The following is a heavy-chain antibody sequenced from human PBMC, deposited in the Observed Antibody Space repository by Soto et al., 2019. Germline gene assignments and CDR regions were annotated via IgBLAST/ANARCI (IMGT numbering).Heavy chain of an antibody. CDR2: IYYSGST. D-gene: IGHD4-17*01. V-gene: IGHV4-39*02. Sequence: SETLSLTCTVSGDSISTYFWGWIRQPPGKGLEWIGSIYYSGSTYYNPSLKSRVTISVDTSKNQFSLKLSYVTDADTAVYYCARDYGEGEQIVYGMDVWGQGTTVTVSS. J-gene: IGHJ6*02. CDR3: ARDYGEGEQIVYGMDV. CDR1: GDSISTYF.